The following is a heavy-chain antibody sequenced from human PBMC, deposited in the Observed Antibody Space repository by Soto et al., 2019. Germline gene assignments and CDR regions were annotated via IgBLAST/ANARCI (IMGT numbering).Heavy chain of an antibody. J-gene: IGHJ4*02. D-gene: IGHD6-19*01. CDR3: AKVQGYSSGWYSY. CDR1: GFTFSSYA. V-gene: IGHV3-23*01. CDR2: ISGSGGST. Sequence: EVQLLESGGGLVQPGGSLRLSCAASGFTFSSYAMSWVRQAPGKGLEWVSAISGSGGSTYYVDSVKGRITISRDKSKNTLYLQMNSLRAEDMAVYYCAKVQGYSSGWYSYWGQGTLVTVSS.